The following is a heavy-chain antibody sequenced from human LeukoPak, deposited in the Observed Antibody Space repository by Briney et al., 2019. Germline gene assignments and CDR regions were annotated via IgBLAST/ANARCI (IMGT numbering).Heavy chain of an antibody. J-gene: IGHJ4*02. Sequence: GRCLTLSCVPSGFTFSSYGMHWVRQAPGTGLEWAAVISYDGSNKYYADSVKGRFTISRDNSKNTLYLQMNSLRAEDTAVYYCAKDLYDYGDYVPDYWGQGTLVTVSS. V-gene: IGHV3-30*18. CDR1: GFTFSSYG. CDR2: ISYDGSNK. D-gene: IGHD4-17*01. CDR3: AKDLYDYGDYVPDY.